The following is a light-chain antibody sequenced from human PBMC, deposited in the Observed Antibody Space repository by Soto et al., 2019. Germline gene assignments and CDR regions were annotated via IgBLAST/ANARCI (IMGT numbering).Light chain of an antibody. J-gene: IGKJ1*01. V-gene: IGKV1-5*01. CDR1: QTVSSW. CDR3: QQYSTSPRT. Sequence: DIQMTQSPATLSSSVRDRVTITCRASQTVSSWLAWYQQKPGKAPKVMIYDASSLENGVPPRFSGSGSGTEFTLTISSLQPDDFATYYCQQYSTSPRTFGQGTKVDIK. CDR2: DAS.